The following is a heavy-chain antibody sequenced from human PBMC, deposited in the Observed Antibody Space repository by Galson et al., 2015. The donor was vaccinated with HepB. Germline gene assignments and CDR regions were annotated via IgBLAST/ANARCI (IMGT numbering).Heavy chain of an antibody. J-gene: IGHJ5*02. V-gene: IGHV1-69*13. Sequence: SVKVSCKASGGTFSSYAISWVRQAPGQGLEWMGGIIPIFGTANYAQKFQGRVTITADESTSTAYMELSSLRSEDTAVYYCARGWELGVAYNWFDPWGQGTLVTVSS. CDR1: GGTFSSYA. CDR3: ARGWELGVAYNWFDP. CDR2: IIPIFGTA. D-gene: IGHD1-26*01.